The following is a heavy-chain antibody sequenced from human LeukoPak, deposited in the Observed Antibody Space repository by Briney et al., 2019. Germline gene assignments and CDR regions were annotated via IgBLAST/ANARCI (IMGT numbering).Heavy chain of an antibody. CDR3: ARAGGSSWYLYYYYYYMDV. CDR1: GYTFTGYY. J-gene: IGHJ6*03. CDR2: INPNSGGT. D-gene: IGHD6-13*01. Sequence: GASVKVSCKASGYTFTGYYMHWVRQAPGQGLEWMGWINPNSGGTNYAQKFQGRVTMTRDTSISTAYMELSRLRSDDTAVYYCARAGGSSWYLYYYYYYMDVWGKGTTVTVSS. V-gene: IGHV1-2*02.